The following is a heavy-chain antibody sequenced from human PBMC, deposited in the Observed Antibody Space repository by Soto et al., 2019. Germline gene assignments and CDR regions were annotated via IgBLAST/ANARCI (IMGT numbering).Heavy chain of an antibody. D-gene: IGHD1-1*01. J-gene: IGHJ3*02. V-gene: IGHV4-59*01. CDR1: GDSLNSYY. Sequence: QVQLQESGPGLVKPSETLSLTCSVSGDSLNSYYWSWIRQSPGKGLEGLGYIYYSGDTKYNPSLQSRISISVDTTENQFSLRLSSVTAADTAVYFCARDRNKLWKNDAFDIWGQGTMVTVSS. CDR3: ARDRNKLWKNDAFDI. CDR2: IYYSGDT.